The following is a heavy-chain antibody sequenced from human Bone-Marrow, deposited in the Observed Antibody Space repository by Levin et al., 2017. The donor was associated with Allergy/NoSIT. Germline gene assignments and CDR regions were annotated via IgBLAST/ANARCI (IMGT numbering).Heavy chain of an antibody. Sequence: SLKISCAASGFSFDNYAMHWVRPVPGKGLEWVPGISWNSGTIGYAVSVKGRFTISRDSAKSSLYLEMNSLRAEDAALYYCAKAPGYATGKGYFQHWGQGTLVTLSS. CDR3: AKAPGYATGKGYFQH. CDR2: ISWNSGTI. CDR1: GFSFDNYA. V-gene: IGHV3-9*01. D-gene: IGHD1-1*01. J-gene: IGHJ1*01.